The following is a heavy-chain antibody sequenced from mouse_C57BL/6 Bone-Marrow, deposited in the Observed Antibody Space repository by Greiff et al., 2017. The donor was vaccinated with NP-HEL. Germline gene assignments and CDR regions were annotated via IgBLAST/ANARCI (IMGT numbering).Heavy chain of an antibody. CDR3: AKNYGSIHWYFDV. V-gene: IGHV2-5*01. CDR2: IWRGGST. D-gene: IGHD1-1*01. CDR1: GFSLTSYG. Sequence: VKLMESGPGLVQPSQSLSITCTVSGFSLTSYGVHWVRQSPGKGLEWLGVIWRGGSTDYNAAFMSRLSITKDNSKSQVFFKMNSLQADDTAIYYCAKNYGSIHWYFDVWGTGTTVTVSS. J-gene: IGHJ1*03.